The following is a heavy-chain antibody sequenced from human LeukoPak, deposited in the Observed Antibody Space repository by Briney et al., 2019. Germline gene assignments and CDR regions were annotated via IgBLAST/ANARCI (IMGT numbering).Heavy chain of an antibody. CDR2: INSDGSST. J-gene: IGHJ3*02. D-gene: IGHD3-10*01. CDR1: GLTFSSYW. CDR3: ARVSSLRRLGSGNAFDI. V-gene: IGHV3-74*01. Sequence: PGGSLRLSCAASGLTFSSYWMHWVRQAPGKGLVWVSRINSDGSSTSYADSVKGRFTISRDNAKNTLYLQMNRLRAEDTAVYYCARVSSLRRLGSGNAFDIWGQGTMVTVSS.